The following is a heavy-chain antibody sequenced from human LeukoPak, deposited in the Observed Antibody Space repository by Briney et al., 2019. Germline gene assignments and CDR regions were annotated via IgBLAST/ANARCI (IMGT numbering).Heavy chain of an antibody. CDR2: VNADGGNT. J-gene: IGHJ4*02. V-gene: IGHV3-23*01. CDR3: TKRVKYGGTWDHFAD. D-gene: IGHD1-26*01. Sequence: GGSLRLSCAASGFTFDNYRMSWVRQAPGKGLEWVSTVNADGGNTYYADSVKGRFTISRDNSKSTLILQMNSLRVEDTALYYCTKRVKYGGTWDHFADWGQGILVTVSS. CDR1: GFTFDNYR.